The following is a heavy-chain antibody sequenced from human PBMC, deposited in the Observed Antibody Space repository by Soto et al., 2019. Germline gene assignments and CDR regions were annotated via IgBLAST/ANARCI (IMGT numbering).Heavy chain of an antibody. CDR2: IYYSGST. CDR3: ARYATTYYFGY. D-gene: IGHD2-8*01. V-gene: IGHV4-61*01. J-gene: IGHJ4*02. CDR1: GGSVSSGSYY. Sequence: SETLSLTCTVSGGSVSSGSYYWSWIRQPPGKGLEWIGYIYYSGSTNYNPSLKSRVTISVDTSKNQFSLKLSSVTAADTAVYYCARYATTYYFGYWGQGTLVTVSS.